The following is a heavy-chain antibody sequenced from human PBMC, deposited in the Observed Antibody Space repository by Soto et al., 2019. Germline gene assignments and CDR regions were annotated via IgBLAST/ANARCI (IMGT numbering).Heavy chain of an antibody. Sequence: TLSLSCTVSGGSISSGCYYWSWIRQHPGKGLEWIGYIYYSGSTYYNPSLESRVTISVDTSKNQFSLKLSSVTAEDTAVYYCERDLYYYGSGSSYNWFAPWGQGTLATVS. J-gene: IGHJ5*02. CDR2: IYYSGST. V-gene: IGHV4-31*03. D-gene: IGHD3-10*01. CDR1: GGSISSGCYY. CDR3: ERDLYYYGSGSSYNWFAP.